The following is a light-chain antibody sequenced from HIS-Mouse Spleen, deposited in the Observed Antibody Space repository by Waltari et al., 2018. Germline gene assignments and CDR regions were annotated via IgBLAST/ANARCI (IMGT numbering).Light chain of an antibody. Sequence: GQSITISCTGTSSDVGGYNYVSWYQQHPGKAPKLMIYEVSNRPSGVSNRLSGSKAGNTASLTISGLQAEDEADYYCSSYTSSSTLWVFGGGTKLTVL. V-gene: IGLV2-14*01. J-gene: IGLJ3*02. CDR1: SSDVGGYNY. CDR3: SSYTSSSTLWV. CDR2: EVS.